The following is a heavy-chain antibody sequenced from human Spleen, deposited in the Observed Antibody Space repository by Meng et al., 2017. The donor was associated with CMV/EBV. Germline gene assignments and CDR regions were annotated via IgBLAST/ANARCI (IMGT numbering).Heavy chain of an antibody. Sequence: GESLKISCAASGFTFSSYSMNWVRQAPGKGLEWVSYISSSSSTIYYADSVKGRITISRDNAKNSLYLQMNGLRAEDTAVYYCARDLGYCSSTSCYLRPLLGGMDVWGQGTTVTVSS. CDR3: ARDLGYCSSTSCYLRPLLGGMDV. CDR2: ISSSSSTI. V-gene: IGHV3-48*04. CDR1: GFTFSSYS. J-gene: IGHJ6*02. D-gene: IGHD2-2*01.